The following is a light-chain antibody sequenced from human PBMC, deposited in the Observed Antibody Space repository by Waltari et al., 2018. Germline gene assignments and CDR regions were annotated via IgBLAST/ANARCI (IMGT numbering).Light chain of an antibody. CDR2: GNN. V-gene: IGLV1-40*01. Sequence: QSVLTQPPSVSGAPGQGVTISCTGNNSNIGAGYDVHWYQQLPGTAPKLLIYGNNNRPSGVPDRVSGSKSGTSASLAITGLQAEDEADYYCQSYDSSPYVVFGGGTRLTVL. CDR1: NSNIGAGYD. CDR3: QSYDSSPYVV. J-gene: IGLJ3*02.